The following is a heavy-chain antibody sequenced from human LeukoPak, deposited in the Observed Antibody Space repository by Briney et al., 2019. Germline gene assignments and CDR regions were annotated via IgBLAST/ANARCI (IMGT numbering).Heavy chain of an antibody. V-gene: IGHV4-34*01. Sequence: SETLSLTCADYGGSFSGYYWSWIRQPPGKGLEWIGEINHSGSTNYNPSLKSRVTISVDTSKIQFSLKLSSVTAADTAVYYCARAFLGTWYYFDSWGQGTPVTVSS. CDR2: INHSGST. CDR1: GGSFSGYY. CDR3: ARAFLGTWYYFDS. J-gene: IGHJ4*02. D-gene: IGHD7-27*01.